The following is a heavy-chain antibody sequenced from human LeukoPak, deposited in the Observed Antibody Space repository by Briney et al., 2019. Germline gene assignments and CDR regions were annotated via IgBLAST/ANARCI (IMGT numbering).Heavy chain of an antibody. D-gene: IGHD6-19*01. CDR3: AKFPPYTYSSGWYDQFDY. CDR1: GFTFSSYG. V-gene: IGHV3-30*02. Sequence: GGSLRLSCAASGFTFSSYGMHWVRQAPGKGLEWVAFIRYDGSNKYYADSVKGRFTISRDNSKNTLYLQMNSLRAEDTAVYYCAKFPPYTYSSGWYDQFDYWGQGTLVTVSS. J-gene: IGHJ4*02. CDR2: IRYDGSNK.